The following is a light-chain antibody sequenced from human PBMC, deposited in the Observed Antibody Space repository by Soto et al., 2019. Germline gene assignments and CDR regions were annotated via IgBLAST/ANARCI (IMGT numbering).Light chain of an antibody. CDR2: EVN. CDR3: TSYAGSNYPFV. J-gene: IGLJ1*01. CDR1: SSDVGGYNY. Sequence: QLVLTQPPSASGSPGQSVTISCTGTSSDVGGYNYVSWYQQHPGKAPKLMIYEVNKRPSGVPDRFSGSKSGNTASLTVSGLQAEDEADYYCTSYAGSNYPFVFGTGTKLTVL. V-gene: IGLV2-8*01.